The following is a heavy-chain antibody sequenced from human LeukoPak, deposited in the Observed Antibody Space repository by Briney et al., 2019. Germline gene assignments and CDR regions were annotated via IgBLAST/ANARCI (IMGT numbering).Heavy chain of an antibody. D-gene: IGHD3-22*01. CDR3: ARDFDDVNSHYYYIPEY. CDR2: MRDDGIKT. V-gene: IGHV3-30*02. Sequence: VGALRLCCAASVLDLSRNGMHSVRPARGKGLEGVSFMRDDGIKTFYGDSVTGRFGISRDNSKNTLYLQMNSLRAEDTAVYYCARDFDDVNSHYYYIPEYWGQGVLVTVSA. J-gene: IGHJ4*02. CDR1: VLDLSRNG.